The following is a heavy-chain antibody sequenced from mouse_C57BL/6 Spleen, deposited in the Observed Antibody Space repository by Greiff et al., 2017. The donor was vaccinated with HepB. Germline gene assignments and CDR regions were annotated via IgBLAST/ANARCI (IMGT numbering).Heavy chain of an antibody. D-gene: IGHD2-4*01. CDR1: GYNFTSYW. Sequence: QVQLQQPGTELVKPGASVKLSCKASGYNFTSYWMHWVKQRPGQGLEWIGNINPNNGGTKYYEKFKSKATMTVDKSSSTAYMQLSSLTSEDSAVYYCASRGDYDQFAYWGQGTLVTVSA. J-gene: IGHJ3*01. V-gene: IGHV1-53*01. CDR3: ASRGDYDQFAY. CDR2: INPNNGGT.